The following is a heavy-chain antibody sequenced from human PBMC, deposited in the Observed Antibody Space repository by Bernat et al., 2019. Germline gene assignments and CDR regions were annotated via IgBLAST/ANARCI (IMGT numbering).Heavy chain of an antibody. J-gene: IGHJ4*02. V-gene: IGHV4-30-2*01. Sequence: QLQLQESGSGLVKPSQTLSLTCAVSGDSISSGGYSWNWIRQPPGKGPEWIGYIFHSGATYFNPSLKSRVSMSVDRSRNQFFLKLTSVTAADTAVYYCAREDYEGLFGFWGQGTLVNVS. CDR2: IFHSGAT. D-gene: IGHD4-17*01. CDR3: AREDYEGLFGF. CDR1: GDSISSGGYS.